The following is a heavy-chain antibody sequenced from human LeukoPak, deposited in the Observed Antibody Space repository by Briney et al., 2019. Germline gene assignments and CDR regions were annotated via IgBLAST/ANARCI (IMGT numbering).Heavy chain of an antibody. V-gene: IGHV3-48*04. CDR2: ISSSSSTI. D-gene: IGHD2-2*01. CDR1: GFTFSTYS. Sequence: GGSLRLSCAASGFTFSTYSMNWVRQAPGKGLEWVSYISSSSSTIKYADSVKGRFTISRDNAKNSLYLQMNSLRAEDTAVYYCARDQRYCSSSSCPWEPFDYWGQGTLVTVSS. CDR3: ARDQRYCSSSSCPWEPFDY. J-gene: IGHJ4*02.